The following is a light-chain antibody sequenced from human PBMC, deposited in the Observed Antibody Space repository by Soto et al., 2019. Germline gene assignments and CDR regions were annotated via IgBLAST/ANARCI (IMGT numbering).Light chain of an antibody. J-gene: IGLJ2*01. CDR1: SSDVGPYNY. CDR3: SSYAGSNKLV. V-gene: IGLV2-8*01. CDR2: EVT. Sequence: QSVLTQPPSASGSPGQSVTISCTGTSSDVGPYNYVSWYQQRPGKAPTLLIYEVTKRPSGVPDRFYASKSGNTASLTVSGLQAEDEADYYCSSYAGSNKLVFGGGTKLTVL.